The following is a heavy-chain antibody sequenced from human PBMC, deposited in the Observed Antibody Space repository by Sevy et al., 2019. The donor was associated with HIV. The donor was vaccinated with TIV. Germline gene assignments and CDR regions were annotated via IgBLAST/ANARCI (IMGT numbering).Heavy chain of an antibody. D-gene: IGHD5-18*01. V-gene: IGHV3-23*01. CDR3: AKDGLWLSVAY. J-gene: IGHJ4*02. Sequence: GGSLRLSCAASGFTFSSYAMTWVRQAPGKGLEWVSSISGSGGNTYYDDSVKGRFTISRDSSKNTVSLQMNSLRAEDTAVYYCAKDGLWLSVAYWGQGTLVTVSS. CDR2: ISGSGGNT. CDR1: GFTFSSYA.